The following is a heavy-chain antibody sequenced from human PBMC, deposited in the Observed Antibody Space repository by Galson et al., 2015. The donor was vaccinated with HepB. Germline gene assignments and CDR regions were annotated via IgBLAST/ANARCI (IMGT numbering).Heavy chain of an antibody. Sequence: TLSLTCGVSGGSITGTKQYWGWIRQPPGKGLEWIGSISHSGSTYFNPSLKSRVSISVDTSKNQFSLRLSSVTGADSAVYYCARRGRGYLFDNWGQGTLVTVSS. CDR2: ISHSGST. CDR1: GGSITGTKQY. CDR3: ARRGRGYLFDN. J-gene: IGHJ4*02. V-gene: IGHV4-39*01. D-gene: IGHD3-22*01.